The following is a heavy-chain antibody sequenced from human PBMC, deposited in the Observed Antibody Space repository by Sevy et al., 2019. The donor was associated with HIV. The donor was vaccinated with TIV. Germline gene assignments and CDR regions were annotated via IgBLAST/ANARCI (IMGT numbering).Heavy chain of an antibody. CDR1: EFTFSSYA. CDR3: AKELFGAAAAFYWYFDL. J-gene: IGHJ2*01. Sequence: GGSLRLSCAASEFTFSSYAMSWDRQAPGKGLEWVSAISGRGGSTYYADSVKGRFTISRDNSTNTLYLQMNSLRAEDTALYYCAKELFGAAAAFYWYFDLWGRGTLVTVSS. V-gene: IGHV3-23*01. CDR2: ISGRGGST. D-gene: IGHD6-13*01.